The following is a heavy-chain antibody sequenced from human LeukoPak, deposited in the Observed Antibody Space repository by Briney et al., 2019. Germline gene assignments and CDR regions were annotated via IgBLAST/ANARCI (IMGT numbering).Heavy chain of an antibody. D-gene: IGHD2-2*01. J-gene: IGHJ4*02. CDR2: ISSNGGST. Sequence: GGSLRLSCAASGFTFSSYAMHWVRQAPGKGLEYVSAISSNGGSTYYANSVKGRFTISRDNSKNTLYLQMGSLRAEDMVVYYCARGRGLYCSSTSCSSFDYWGQGTLVTVSS. V-gene: IGHV3-64*01. CDR1: GFTFSSYA. CDR3: ARGRGLYCSSTSCSSFDY.